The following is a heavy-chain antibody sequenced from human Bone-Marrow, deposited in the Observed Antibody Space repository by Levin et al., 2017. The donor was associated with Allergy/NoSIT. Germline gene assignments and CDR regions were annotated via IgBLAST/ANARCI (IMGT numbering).Heavy chain of an antibody. Sequence: AASVKVSCQGSGYSFTKYWIGWVRQMPGKGLEWMGIICPDDSDTRYDPSFEGQVTISADKSINTAYLQWSSLKATDTAIYYCARQAQVAGPGIDYWGQGTLVTVSS. V-gene: IGHV5-51*01. CDR3: ARQAQVAGPGIDY. J-gene: IGHJ4*02. CDR2: ICPDDSDT. D-gene: IGHD6-19*01. CDR1: GYSFTKYW.